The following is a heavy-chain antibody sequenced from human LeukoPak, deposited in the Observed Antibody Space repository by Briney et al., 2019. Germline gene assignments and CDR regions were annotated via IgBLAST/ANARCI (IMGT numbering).Heavy chain of an antibody. J-gene: IGHJ4*02. Sequence: GASLRLSCAASGFTFSSYAMGWVRQAPGKGLEWVSAISGSAGSTYYADSLRGRFTISRDNSKNTLFPQMNSLRADDTAIYYCAKVVLAAAMNWGQGTLVTVSS. D-gene: IGHD6-13*01. V-gene: IGHV3-23*01. CDR3: AKVVLAAAMN. CDR2: ISGSAGST. CDR1: GFTFSSYA.